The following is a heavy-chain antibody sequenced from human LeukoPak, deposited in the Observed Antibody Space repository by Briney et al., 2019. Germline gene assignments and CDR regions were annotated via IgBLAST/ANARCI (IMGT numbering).Heavy chain of an antibody. D-gene: IGHD3-10*01. J-gene: IGHJ6*03. CDR2: IYYSGST. V-gene: IGHV4-39*07. CDR1: GGSISSSSYY. CDR3: ARDQRVLLWFGAIAPQYYYYYMDV. Sequence: SETLSLTCTVSGGSISSSSYYWGWIRQPPGKGLEWIGSIYYSGSTYYNPSLKSRVTISVDTSKNQFSLKLSSVTAADTAVYYCARDQRVLLWFGAIAPQYYYYYMDVWGKGTTVTISS.